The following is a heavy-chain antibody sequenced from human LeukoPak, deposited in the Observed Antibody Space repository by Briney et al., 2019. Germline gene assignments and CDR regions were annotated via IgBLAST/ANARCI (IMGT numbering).Heavy chain of an antibody. D-gene: IGHD3-10*01. Sequence: VASVKVSCKASGGTFSSYAISWVRQAPGQGLGWMGGIIPIFGTANYAQKFQGRVTITTDESTSTAYMELSSLRSEDTAVYYCARSSLRTYYYGSGSYYNCDYWGQGTLVTVSS. CDR3: ARSSLRTYYYGSGSYYNCDY. CDR1: GGTFSSYA. V-gene: IGHV1-69*05. J-gene: IGHJ4*02. CDR2: IIPIFGTA.